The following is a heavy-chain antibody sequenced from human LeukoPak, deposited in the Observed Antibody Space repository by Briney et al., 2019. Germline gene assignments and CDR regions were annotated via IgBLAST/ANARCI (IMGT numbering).Heavy chain of an antibody. D-gene: IGHD3-10*01. J-gene: IGHJ4*02. V-gene: IGHV3-21*01. CDR1: GFTFSSYG. CDR2: ISSSSRYI. CDR3: ARGPPYGSGSYFDY. Sequence: GGSLRLSCAASGFTFSSYGMSWVRQAPGQGLEWVSSISSSSRYIYYADSVKGRFTISRDNAKNSLYLQMNSLRAEDTAVYYCARGPPYGSGSYFDYWGQGTLVTVSS.